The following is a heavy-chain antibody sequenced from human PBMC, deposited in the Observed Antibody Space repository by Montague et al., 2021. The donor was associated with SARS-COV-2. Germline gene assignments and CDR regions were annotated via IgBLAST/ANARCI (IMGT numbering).Heavy chain of an antibody. J-gene: IGHJ6*02. V-gene: IGHV3-7*03. CDR2: IKQDGSEK. Sequence: SLRLSCAASGFTFSSYWMSWVRQAPGKGLEWVANIKQDGSEKYYVVSVKGRFTISRDNAKNSLYLQMNSLRAEDTAVYYCARDLSYGDYNYYYGMDVWGQGTTVTVSS. CDR1: GFTFSSYW. CDR3: ARDLSYGDYNYYYGMDV. D-gene: IGHD4-17*01.